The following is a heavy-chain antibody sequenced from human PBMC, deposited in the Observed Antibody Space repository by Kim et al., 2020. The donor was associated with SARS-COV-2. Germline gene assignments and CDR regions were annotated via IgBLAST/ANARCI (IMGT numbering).Heavy chain of an antibody. CDR2: INPKNGGT. CDR3: VRARWRAGSYAFDN. D-gene: IGHD6-19*01. J-gene: IGHJ3*02. Sequence: ASVKVSCKASGYSFIDHYIYWIRQAPGQGLEWMGWINPKNGGTRYAQKFQGRVTLTGDASVSTVDMELSSLTSDDTAVYFCVRARWRAGSYAFDNWGPGTTVIVSS. CDR1: GYSFIDHY. V-gene: IGHV1-2*02.